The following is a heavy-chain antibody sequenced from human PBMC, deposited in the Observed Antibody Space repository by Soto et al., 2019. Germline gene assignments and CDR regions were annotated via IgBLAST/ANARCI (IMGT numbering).Heavy chain of an antibody. CDR2: ISAYNGNT. J-gene: IGHJ5*02. CDR3: ARDLLSEVEYDFWSGLRYNWFDP. CDR1: GYTFTSYG. Sequence: QVQLVQSGAEVKKPGASVKVSCKASGYTFTSYGISWVRQAPGQGREWMGWISAYNGNTNYAQKLQGRVTMTTDTSTSTAYMELRSLRSDDTAVYYCARDLLSEVEYDFWSGLRYNWFDPWGQGTLVTVSS. D-gene: IGHD3-3*01. V-gene: IGHV1-18*01.